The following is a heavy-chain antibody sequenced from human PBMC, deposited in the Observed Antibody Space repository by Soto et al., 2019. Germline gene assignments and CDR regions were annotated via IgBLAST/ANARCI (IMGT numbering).Heavy chain of an antibody. V-gene: IGHV2-5*02. Sequence: GSGPSLVNPTQTLALTCTFSGFSLSTTGGAVGWVRQPPGKALGWLGFFYWDDDKLYSPSLKSRLTIMKDTSKNQLVLIMTNMDPVDTATYYCVHSSRLVMVSRGVHYYHLAVWGKGTSVTGSS. CDR2: FYWDDDK. D-gene: IGHD3-10*01. CDR1: GFSLSTTGGA. J-gene: IGHJ6*03. CDR3: VHSSRLVMVSRGVHYYHLAV.